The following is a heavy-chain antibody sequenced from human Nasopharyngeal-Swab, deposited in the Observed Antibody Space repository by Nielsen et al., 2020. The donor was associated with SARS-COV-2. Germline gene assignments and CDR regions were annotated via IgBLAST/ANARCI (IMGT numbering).Heavy chain of an antibody. CDR2: ISSSSSTI. V-gene: IGHV3-48*02. J-gene: IGHJ6*02. Sequence: GESLKISCAASGFTFSGYWMSWVRQVPGKGLEWVSYISSSSSTIYYADSVKGRFTISRDNAKNSLYLQMNSLRDEDTAVYYCARHRGRTSYYYYGMDVWGQGTTVTVSS. D-gene: IGHD1-14*01. CDR3: ARHRGRTSYYYYGMDV. CDR1: GFTFSGYW.